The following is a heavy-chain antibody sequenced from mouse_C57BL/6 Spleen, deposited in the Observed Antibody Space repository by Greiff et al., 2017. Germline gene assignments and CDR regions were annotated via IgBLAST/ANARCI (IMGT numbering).Heavy chain of an antibody. Sequence: QVQLQQPGAELVMPGASVKLSCKASGYTFTSYWMHWVKQRPGQGLEWIGEIDPSDSYTNYNQKFKGKSTLTVDKSSSTAYMQLSSLTSEDSAVXYCARKGPNSRGVYCDYWGQGTTLTVSS. CDR1: GYTFTSYW. CDR3: ARKGPNSRGVYCDY. V-gene: IGHV1-69*01. J-gene: IGHJ2*01. D-gene: IGHD3-3*01. CDR2: IDPSDSYT.